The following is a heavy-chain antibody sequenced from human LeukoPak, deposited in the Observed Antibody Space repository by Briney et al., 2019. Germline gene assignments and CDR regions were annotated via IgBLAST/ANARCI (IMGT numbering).Heavy chain of an antibody. V-gene: IGHV1-2*02. Sequence: ASVKVSCKTSGYSFTGYYMRWVRQAPGQGLEWMGWINPHSGDTVYAQKFQGRLTMTRDTSITTAYMELTRLRPDDTAVYYCARVTMNLDYWGEESLVTVSS. D-gene: IGHD3-22*01. CDR3: ARVTMNLDY. CDR2: INPHSGDT. J-gene: IGHJ4*02. CDR1: GYSFTGYY.